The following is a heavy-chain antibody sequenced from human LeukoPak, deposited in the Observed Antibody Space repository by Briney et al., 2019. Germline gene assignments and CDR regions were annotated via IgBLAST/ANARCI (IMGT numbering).Heavy chain of an antibody. D-gene: IGHD3-22*01. CDR2: ITSGGDHT. J-gene: IGHJ4*02. CDR3: MTDGLSYDTSAHVYYFDY. CDR1: VFTLSDCA. Sequence: GGSLRLSCVASVFTLSDCAMPWVRQAPGKGLEWVSAITSGGDHTYYAGSVRGRFSISRDNSKNTLSLQMNGLTAEDTALYLGMTDGLSYDTSAHVYYFDYWGQGTLVAVSS. V-gene: IGHV3-23*01.